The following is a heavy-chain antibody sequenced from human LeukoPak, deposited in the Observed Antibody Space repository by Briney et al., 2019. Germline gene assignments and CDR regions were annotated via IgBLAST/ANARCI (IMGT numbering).Heavy chain of an antibody. CDR2: ISSSGSTI. J-gene: IGHJ4*02. CDR3: ARTFPAYCGGDCYSDF. V-gene: IGHV3-11*01. CDR1: GFTFSDYY. Sequence: GGSLRLSCAASGFTFSDYYMSWIRQAPGKGLEWVSYISSSGSTIYYADSVKGRFTISRDNAKNSLYLQMNSLRAEDTAVYYCARTFPAYCGGDCYSDFWGQGTLVTVSS. D-gene: IGHD2-21*02.